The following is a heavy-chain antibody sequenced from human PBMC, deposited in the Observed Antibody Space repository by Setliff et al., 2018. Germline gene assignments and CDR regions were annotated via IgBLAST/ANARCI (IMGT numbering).Heavy chain of an antibody. CDR3: ARGYCNSVGRFFAGWFDP. D-gene: IGHD2-2*01. CDR1: GGSFSGYY. Sequence: SETLSLTCAVDGGSFSGYYWSWIRQPPGEGLEWIGEINHTGSTNYSPSLKSRVTISVDTSKNQFSLKLSSVTAADTAVYYCARGYCNSVGRFFAGWFDPWGQGTLVTVSS. J-gene: IGHJ5*02. CDR2: INHTGST. V-gene: IGHV4-34*01.